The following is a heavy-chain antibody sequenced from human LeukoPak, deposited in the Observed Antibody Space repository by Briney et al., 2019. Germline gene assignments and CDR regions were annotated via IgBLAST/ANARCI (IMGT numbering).Heavy chain of an antibody. Sequence: GASVKVSCKASGYTFTGYYMHWVRQAPGQGLEWMGWINPNSGGTNYAQKFQGRVTMTRDTSISTAYMELSRLRSDDTAVYYCARVYDYVWGSYRPYYSDYWGQGTLATVSS. CDR2: INPNSGGT. CDR3: ARVYDYVWGSYRPYYSDY. J-gene: IGHJ4*02. D-gene: IGHD3-16*02. CDR1: GYTFTGYY. V-gene: IGHV1-2*02.